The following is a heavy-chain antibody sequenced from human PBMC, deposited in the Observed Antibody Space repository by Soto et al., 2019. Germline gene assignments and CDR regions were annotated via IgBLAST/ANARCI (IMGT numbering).Heavy chain of an antibody. Sequence: ESLKISFKASGYSLTTYWIAWVRQIPGKGLEWMGIINPGDSDIRYSPSFQGQVTISADNSISTAYLQWSSLKASDTAMYYCARHEQFYYYYYGMDVWGQGTAVTVS. CDR3: ARHEQFYYYYYGMDV. D-gene: IGHD4-4*01. V-gene: IGHV5-51*01. J-gene: IGHJ6*02. CDR1: GYSLTTYW. CDR2: INPGDSDI.